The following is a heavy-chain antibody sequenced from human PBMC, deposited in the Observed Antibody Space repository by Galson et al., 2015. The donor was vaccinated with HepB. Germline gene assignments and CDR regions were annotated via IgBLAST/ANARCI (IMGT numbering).Heavy chain of an antibody. Sequence: SLRLSCAASGFTFSSYGMHWVRQAPGKGLEWVAVIWYDGSNKYYADSVKGRFTISRDNSKNTLYLQMNSLRAEDTAVYYCAKGARDRITLLVAIDYWGQGTLVTVSS. J-gene: IGHJ4*02. CDR3: AKGARDRITLLVAIDY. CDR1: GFTFSSYG. D-gene: IGHD2-15*01. CDR2: IWYDGSNK. V-gene: IGHV3-33*06.